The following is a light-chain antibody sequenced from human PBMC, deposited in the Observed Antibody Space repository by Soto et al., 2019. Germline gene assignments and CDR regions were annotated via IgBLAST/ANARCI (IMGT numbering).Light chain of an antibody. Sequence: DIQMTQSPSSLSASVGDRVTITCRASQSISSYLNWYQQKPGKAPKLLIFAASSLQSGLPSRFSGSGSGTDFTRTISSLQPADFATYFCQQSYSTLRTFGQGTKVDIK. CDR3: QQSYSTLRT. CDR1: QSISSY. CDR2: AAS. V-gene: IGKV1-39*01. J-gene: IGKJ1*01.